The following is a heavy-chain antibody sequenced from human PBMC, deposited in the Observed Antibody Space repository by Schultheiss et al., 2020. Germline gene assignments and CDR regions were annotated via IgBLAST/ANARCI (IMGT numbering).Heavy chain of an antibody. CDR1: GGSFSGYY. CDR2: INHSGST. J-gene: IGHJ2*01. Sequence: SETLSLTCAVYGGSFSGYYWCWFRQPPGKGLEWIGEINHSGSTNYNPSLKSRVTISVDTSKNKFSLRLSSVTAADTAVYYCARARKVAGKTRYFDLWGRGTLVTVSS. V-gene: IGHV4-34*01. CDR3: ARARKVAGKTRYFDL. D-gene: IGHD6-19*01.